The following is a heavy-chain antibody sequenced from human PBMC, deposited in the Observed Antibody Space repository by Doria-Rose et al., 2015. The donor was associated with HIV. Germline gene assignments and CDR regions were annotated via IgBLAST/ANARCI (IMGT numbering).Heavy chain of an antibody. V-gene: IGHV2-26*01. CDR1: GVSLSSPGMG. CDR3: ARIKSSRWYHKYYFDV. J-gene: IGHJ4*02. D-gene: IGHD6-13*01. CDR2: IFSDDER. Sequence: QITLKESGPVLVKPTETLTLTCTVSGVSLSSPGMGVSWIRQPPGKALEWLANIFSDDERSYKTSLKSRLTISGGTSKGQVVLTMTDMDPVDTATYYCARIKSSRWYHKYYFDVWAREPWSSSP.